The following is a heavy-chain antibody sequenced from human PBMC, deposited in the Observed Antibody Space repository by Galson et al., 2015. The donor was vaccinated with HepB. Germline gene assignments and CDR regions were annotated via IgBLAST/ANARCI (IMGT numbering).Heavy chain of an antibody. CDR1: GFTFRSYA. CDR3: AKDQYGDYDIYFDY. CDR2: ISNSGSTT. D-gene: IGHD4-17*01. J-gene: IGHJ4*02. Sequence: SLRLSCAASGFTFRSYAMTWVRQAPGKGLEWVSAISNSGSTTYYADSMKGRFTISRDNSKNTLYLQMNSLRAEDTAVYYCAKDQYGDYDIYFDYWGQGTLVTVSS. V-gene: IGHV3-23*01.